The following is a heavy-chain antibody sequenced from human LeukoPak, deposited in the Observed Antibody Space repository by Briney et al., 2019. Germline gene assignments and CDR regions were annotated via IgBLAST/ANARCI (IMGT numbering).Heavy chain of an antibody. J-gene: IGHJ6*02. V-gene: IGHV4-39*02. CDR2: IYCSGST. Sequence: PSETLSLTCTVSGGSISSSSYYWGWIRQPPGKGLEWIGSIYCSGSTYYNPSLKSRVTISVDTSKNQFSLKLSSVTAADTAVYYCARESRRIQLWLSDYYYYYGMDVWGQGTTVTVSS. D-gene: IGHD5-18*01. CDR3: ARESRRIQLWLSDYYYYYGMDV. CDR1: GGSISSSSYY.